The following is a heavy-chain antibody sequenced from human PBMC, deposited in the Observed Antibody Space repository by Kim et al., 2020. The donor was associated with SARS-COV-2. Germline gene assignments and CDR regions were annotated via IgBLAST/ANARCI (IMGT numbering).Heavy chain of an antibody. CDR2: IKQDGSEK. Sequence: GGSLRLSCAASGFTFSSYWMSWVRQAPGKGLEWVANIKQDGSEKYYVDSVKGRFTISRDNAKNSLYLQMNSLRAEDTAVYYCARGPIYCSSTSCYWAYYYYGMDVWGQGTTVTVSS. D-gene: IGHD2-2*01. V-gene: IGHV3-7*01. CDR1: GFTFSSYW. CDR3: ARGPIYCSSTSCYWAYYYYGMDV. J-gene: IGHJ6*02.